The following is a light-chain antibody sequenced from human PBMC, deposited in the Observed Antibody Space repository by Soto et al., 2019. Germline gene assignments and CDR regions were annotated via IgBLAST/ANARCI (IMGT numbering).Light chain of an antibody. CDR3: QQYDSSPRT. CDR2: GAS. V-gene: IGKV3-20*01. J-gene: IGKJ1*01. CDR1: QSVSTRS. Sequence: EVVLTQSPGTLYLSPGERATLSCRASQSVSTRSLAWYQQKPGQAPRLLISGASSRAADIPDRFSGSGSGTDFTLTINRLEPEDFAVYYCQQYDSSPRTFGQGTKVDIK.